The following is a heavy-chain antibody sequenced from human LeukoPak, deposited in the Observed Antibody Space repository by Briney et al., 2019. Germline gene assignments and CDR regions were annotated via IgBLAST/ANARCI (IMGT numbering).Heavy chain of an antibody. CDR1: GGTFSSYA. Sequence: SVKVSCKASGGTFSSYAISWVRQAPGQGLEWMGGIIPIFGTANYAQKFQGRVTITADESTSTAYMERSRLRSEDTAVYYCVSDYEDYYYYMDVWGKGTTVTVSS. V-gene: IGHV1-69*13. CDR3: VSDYEDYYYYMDV. D-gene: IGHD5-12*01. CDR2: IIPIFGTA. J-gene: IGHJ6*03.